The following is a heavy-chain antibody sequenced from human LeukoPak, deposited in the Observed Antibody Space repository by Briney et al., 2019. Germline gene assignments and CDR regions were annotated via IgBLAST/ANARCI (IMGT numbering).Heavy chain of an antibody. CDR1: GDSISSYY. CDR2: IYTSGST. Sequence: SETQSLTCTVSGDSISSYYWSWIRQPAGKGLEWIGHIYTSGSTSYNPSLKSRVTMSVDTSKNQFSLKLSSVTAADTAVYYCARASYSYDINGWVPFDYWGQGTLVTVSS. J-gene: IGHJ4*02. CDR3: ARASYSYDINGWVPFDY. V-gene: IGHV4-4*07. D-gene: IGHD3-22*01.